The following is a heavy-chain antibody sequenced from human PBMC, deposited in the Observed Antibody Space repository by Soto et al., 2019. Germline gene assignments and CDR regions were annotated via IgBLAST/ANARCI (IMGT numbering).Heavy chain of an antibody. CDR2: ISYDGSNK. Sequence: PGGSLRLSCAASGFTFRSYGMHWVRQAPGKGLEWVAVISYDGSNKYYADSVRGRFTISRDNSKNTLYPQMNSLRAEVTAVYYCAKDPTRLRFLEWLLYRDYSYGMDVWGQGTTVTVSS. J-gene: IGHJ6*02. CDR3: AKDPTRLRFLEWLLYRDYSYGMDV. V-gene: IGHV3-30*18. CDR1: GFTFRSYG. D-gene: IGHD3-3*01.